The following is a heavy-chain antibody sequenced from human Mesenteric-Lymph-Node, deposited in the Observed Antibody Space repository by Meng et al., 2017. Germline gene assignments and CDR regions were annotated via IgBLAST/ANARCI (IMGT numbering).Heavy chain of an antibody. D-gene: IGHD6-13*01. J-gene: IGHJ5*02. CDR3: ARVAAAGNEWFDP. Sequence: QVQLQEAGPGLVKPSETLSLTCAVSGGSISSINWWTWVRQPPGKGMEWIGEIYHSGSTNYNPSLKSRVTISVDKSKNQFSLKLSSVTAADTAVYYCARVAAAGNEWFDPWGQGTLVTVSS. CDR1: GGSISSINW. CDR2: IYHSGST. V-gene: IGHV4-4*02.